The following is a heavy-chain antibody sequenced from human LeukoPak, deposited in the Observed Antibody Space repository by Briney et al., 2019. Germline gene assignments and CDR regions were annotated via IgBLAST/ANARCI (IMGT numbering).Heavy chain of an antibody. J-gene: IGHJ4*02. Sequence: PSETLSLTCTVSGGSISSTTYYWGWIRQPPGKGLEWIGSIYYSGGTYYNPSLKSRVTISVDTSKNQFSLKLSSVTAADTALYYCARHAYHSGYDWDPVDYWGQGTLVTVSS. V-gene: IGHV4-39*01. CDR1: GGSISSTTYY. CDR3: ARHAYHSGYDWDPVDY. CDR2: IYYSGGT. D-gene: IGHD5-12*01.